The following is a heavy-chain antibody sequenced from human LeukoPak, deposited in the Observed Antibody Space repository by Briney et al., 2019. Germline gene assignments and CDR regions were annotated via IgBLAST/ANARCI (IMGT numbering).Heavy chain of an antibody. CDR2: IKQDGSEK. J-gene: IGHJ1*01. CDR3: ATYSSSNAREFQY. Sequence: GGSLRLSCAASGFTFSNYWMSWVRQAPGKELEWVANIKQDGSEKYYVDSVRGRFTISRDNAKISLYLQMNSLRAEDTAVYYCATYSSSNAREFQYWGQGTLVTVSS. V-gene: IGHV3-7*01. CDR1: GFTFSNYW. D-gene: IGHD2-2*01.